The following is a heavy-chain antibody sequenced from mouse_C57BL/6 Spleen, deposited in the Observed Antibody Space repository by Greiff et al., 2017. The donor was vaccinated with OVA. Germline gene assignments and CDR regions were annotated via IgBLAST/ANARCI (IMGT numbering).Heavy chain of an antibody. Sequence: QVQLKQPGTELVKPGASVKLSCKASGYTFTSYWMHWVKQRPGQGLEWIGNINPSNGGTNYNEKFKSKATLTVDKSSSTAYMQLSSLTSEDSAVYYCARQLRLRDAMDYWGQGTSVTVSS. J-gene: IGHJ4*01. D-gene: IGHD3-2*02. V-gene: IGHV1-53*01. CDR2: INPSNGGT. CDR3: ARQLRLRDAMDY. CDR1: GYTFTSYW.